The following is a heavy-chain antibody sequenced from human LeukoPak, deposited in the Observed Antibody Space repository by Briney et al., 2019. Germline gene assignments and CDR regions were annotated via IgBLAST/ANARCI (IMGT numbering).Heavy chain of an antibody. D-gene: IGHD2-8*01. CDR3: ASRDNGYYYGMDV. CDR2: LYSGGST. CDR1: GFTVSGNY. Sequence: GGSLRFSCAASGFTVSGNYMSWVRQAPGKGLEWVSLLYSGGSTYYADSVKGRFSISRDNSKNTLYLQMNGLRAEDTAVYYCASRDNGYYYGMDVWDQGTTVTVSS. V-gene: IGHV3-66*01. J-gene: IGHJ6*02.